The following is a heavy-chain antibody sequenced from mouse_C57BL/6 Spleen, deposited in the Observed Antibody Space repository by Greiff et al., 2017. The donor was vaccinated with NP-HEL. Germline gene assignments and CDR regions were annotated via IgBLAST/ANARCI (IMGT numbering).Heavy chain of an antibody. CDR3: ARNDYDGPWFAY. CDR1: GYTFTDYY. V-gene: IGHV1-76*01. D-gene: IGHD2-4*01. J-gene: IGHJ3*01. CDR2: IYPGSGNT. Sequence: QVQLKESGAELVRPGASVKLSCKASGYTFTDYYINWVKQRPGQGLEWIARIYPGSGNTYYNEKFKGKATLTAEKSSSTAYMQLSSLTSEDSAVYFCARNDYDGPWFAYWGQGTLVTVSA.